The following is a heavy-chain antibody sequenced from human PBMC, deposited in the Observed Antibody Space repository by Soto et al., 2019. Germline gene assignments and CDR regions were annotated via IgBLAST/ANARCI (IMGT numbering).Heavy chain of an antibody. CDR1: GFSFSTYP. D-gene: IGHD1-1*01. CDR2: ISGSGTNT. V-gene: IGHV3-21*01. Sequence: GGSLRLSCVASGFSFSTYPMTWVRQAPGKGLEWVSLISGSGTNTYYAVSVKSRITINPDTSKNQFSLQLNSVTPEDTAVYYCARDEPTGTTHSNWFDPWGQGTLVTVSS. J-gene: IGHJ5*02. CDR3: ARDEPTGTTHSNWFDP.